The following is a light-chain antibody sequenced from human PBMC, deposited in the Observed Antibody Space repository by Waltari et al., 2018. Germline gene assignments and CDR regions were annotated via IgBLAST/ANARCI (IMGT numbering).Light chain of an antibody. CDR3: QKYSGSPYS. J-gene: IGKJ2*03. CDR1: QSVRNY. V-gene: IGKV3-20*01. CDR2: GAS. Sequence: VILTQSPATLSLSPGERATLSCRASQSVRNYLAWYQQKPGQAPRLLIYGASSRATGIPDRFSGSGSGTEFTLTISSLEPEDFAVYYCQKYSGSPYSFGQGTKVEIK.